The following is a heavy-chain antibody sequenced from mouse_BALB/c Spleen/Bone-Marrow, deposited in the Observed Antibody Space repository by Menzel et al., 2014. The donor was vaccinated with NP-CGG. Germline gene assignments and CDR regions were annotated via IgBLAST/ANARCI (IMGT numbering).Heavy chain of an antibody. D-gene: IGHD3-1*01. V-gene: IGHV1S137*01. CDR3: ARGGSSGLYYYARDY. CDR1: GYTFTDYA. Sequence: VMLVESGAELVRPGASVKISCKGSGYTFTDYAMHWVKQSHAKSLEWIGVISPYYVDGGYNQKFKGKATMTIDKSSSTAYMELARLTSEDSAIYYCARGGSSGLYYYARDYWGQRSSVTV. J-gene: IGHJ4*01. CDR2: ISPYYVDG.